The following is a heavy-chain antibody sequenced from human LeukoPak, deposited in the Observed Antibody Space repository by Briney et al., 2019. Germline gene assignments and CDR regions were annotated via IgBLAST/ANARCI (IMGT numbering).Heavy chain of an antibody. CDR2: IYPSSFT. J-gene: IGHJ4*02. D-gene: IGHD3-10*01. Sequence: SETLSLTRTVSGGSMNTYYWTWIRQPARKGLQWIGYIYPSSFTNYNPSLESRVTMSVDTSKNQFSLKLTSVTAADTAVYFCARDTITRGLDYWGQGTLVTVSS. CDR1: GGSMNTYY. CDR3: ARDTITRGLDY. V-gene: IGHV4-4*07.